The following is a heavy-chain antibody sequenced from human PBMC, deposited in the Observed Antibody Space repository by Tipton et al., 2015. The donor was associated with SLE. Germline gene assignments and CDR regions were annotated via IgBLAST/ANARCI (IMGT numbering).Heavy chain of an antibody. Sequence: TLSLTCAVYGGSFSGYYWSWIRQPPGKGLEWIGEINHSGSTNYNPSLKSRVTISVDTSKNQFSLKLSSVTAADTAVYYCASKLGIYPDYGGQGTLVTVSS. CDR2: INHSGST. J-gene: IGHJ4*02. D-gene: IGHD7-27*01. CDR3: ASKLGIYPDY. CDR1: GGSFSGYY. V-gene: IGHV4-34*01.